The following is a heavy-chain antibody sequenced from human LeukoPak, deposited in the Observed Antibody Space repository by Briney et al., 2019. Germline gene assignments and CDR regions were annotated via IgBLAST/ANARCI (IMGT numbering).Heavy chain of an antibody. V-gene: IGHV3-48*03. D-gene: IGHD3-9*01. CDR2: ISGSSATI. J-gene: IGHJ4*02. Sequence: AGGSLRLSCAISGFTSSNLEMSWVRQAPGKGLEWLSYISGSSATIYYADSVKGRFTISRDNAANSLYLQLDSLRVEDTAVYFCARSYYDILTGYHSPYFDSWGQGTLVSVSS. CDR3: ARSYYDILTGYHSPYFDS. CDR1: GFTSSNLE.